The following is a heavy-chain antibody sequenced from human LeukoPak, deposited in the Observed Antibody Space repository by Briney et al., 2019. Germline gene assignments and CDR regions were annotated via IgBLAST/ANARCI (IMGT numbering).Heavy chain of an antibody. CDR1: GGSFSGYF. J-gene: IGHJ4*02. D-gene: IGHD3-22*01. V-gene: IGHV4-34*01. Sequence: KPSETRSLTCVVYGGSFSGYFWSWIRQPPGKQLKWIREITPSGSTNYSPSLKSRVSISIDTFKKKLSLRLTSVTAADSAVYYCASSFYYDSRDYWGQGTLVTVSS. CDR3: ASSFYYDSRDY. CDR2: ITPSGST.